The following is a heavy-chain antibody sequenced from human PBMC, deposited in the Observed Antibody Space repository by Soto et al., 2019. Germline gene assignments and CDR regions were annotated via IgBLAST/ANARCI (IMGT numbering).Heavy chain of an antibody. D-gene: IGHD3-16*01. CDR1: GYTFNTYA. CDR2: ISAYNGHA. CDR3: ARGRTWGARDFDY. V-gene: IGHV1-18*01. Sequence: QVQLVQSGAEVKRPGASVRVSSKASGYTFNTYAISWVRQAPGQGLEWMGWISAYNGHADYAQKFQVRVTMTTHTSTNTVSMELRGLRSDDTAVYYCARGRTWGARDFDYWGQGTLVTVSS. J-gene: IGHJ4*02.